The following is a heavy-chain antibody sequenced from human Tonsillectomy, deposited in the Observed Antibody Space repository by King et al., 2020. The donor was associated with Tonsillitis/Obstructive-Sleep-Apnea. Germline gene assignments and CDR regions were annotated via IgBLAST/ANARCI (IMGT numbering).Heavy chain of an antibody. CDR3: AKDANIVATIRYSDY. CDR1: GFTFSSYA. CDR2: ISTSGGST. D-gene: IGHD5-12*01. Sequence: VQLVESGGGLVQPGGSLRLSCAASGFTFSSYAMSWVRQAPGKGLEWVSGISTSGGSTYYAASVKGRFTISRDNSKNTLYLQMNSLRAEDTAVYFCAKDANIVATIRYSDYWGQGTLVTVSS. V-gene: IGHV3-23*04. J-gene: IGHJ4*02.